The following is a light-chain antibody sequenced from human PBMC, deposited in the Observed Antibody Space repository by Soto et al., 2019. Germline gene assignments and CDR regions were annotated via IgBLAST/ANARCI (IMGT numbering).Light chain of an antibody. J-gene: IGKJ1*01. CDR2: GAS. Sequence: EIVLTQSPGTLSLSPGERATLSCRASQSVSSSYLAWYQQKPGQAPRLLIYGASSRATGIPDRFSGSVSGTDFTLTISSLEPEDFAVYYCQQYGSSPRTFGQGTKVDIK. CDR3: QQYGSSPRT. V-gene: IGKV3-20*01. CDR1: QSVSSSY.